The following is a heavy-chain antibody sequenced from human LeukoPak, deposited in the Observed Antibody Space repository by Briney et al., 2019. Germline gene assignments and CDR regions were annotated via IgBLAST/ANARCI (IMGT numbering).Heavy chain of an antibody. J-gene: IGHJ4*02. CDR1: GFTFDDYA. CDR3: AKVTRRTAVVLYYFDY. CDR2: ISGSGGST. Sequence: GGSLRLSCAASGFTFDDYAMPWVRQAPGKGLEWVSAISGSGGSTYYADSVKGRFTISRDNSKNTLYLQMNSLRAEDTAVYYCAKVTRRTAVVLYYFDYWGQGTLVTVSS. D-gene: IGHD6-19*01. V-gene: IGHV3-23*01.